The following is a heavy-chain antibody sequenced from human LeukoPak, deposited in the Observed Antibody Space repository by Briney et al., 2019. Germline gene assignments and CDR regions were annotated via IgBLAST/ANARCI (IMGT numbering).Heavy chain of an antibody. D-gene: IGHD2-2*01. V-gene: IGHV3-15*01. CDR2: IKSKTDGGTT. CDR1: GFTFSSAW. Sequence: GGSLRLSCAASGFTFSSAWMSWVRQAPGKGLEWVGRIKSKTDGGTTDYAAPVKGRFTISRDDSKNTLYLQMNSLKTEDTAVYYCTTPESDIVVVPAAIGFDYWGQGTLVTVSS. J-gene: IGHJ4*02. CDR3: TTPESDIVVVPAAIGFDY.